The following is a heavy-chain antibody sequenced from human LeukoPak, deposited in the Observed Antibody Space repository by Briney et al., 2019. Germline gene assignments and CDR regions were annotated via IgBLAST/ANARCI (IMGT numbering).Heavy chain of an antibody. D-gene: IGHD3-10*01. Sequence: ASVKVSCKASGYTFTSYGISWVRQAPGQGLEWMGWISAYNGSTNYAQKLQGRVTMTTDTSTSTAYMELRGLRSDDTAVYYCARVFARGVIITYYFDYWGQGTLVTVSS. CDR3: ARVFARGVIITYYFDY. CDR2: ISAYNGST. V-gene: IGHV1-18*04. CDR1: GYTFTSYG. J-gene: IGHJ4*02.